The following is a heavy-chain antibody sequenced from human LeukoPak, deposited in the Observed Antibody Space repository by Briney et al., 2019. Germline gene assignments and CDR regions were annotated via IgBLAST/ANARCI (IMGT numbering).Heavy chain of an antibody. J-gene: IGHJ5*02. CDR1: GGSISSSDYY. CDR3: ARGPQWELLRWFDP. D-gene: IGHD1-26*01. CDR2: IYYGGST. Sequence: PSETLSLTCTVSGGSISSSDYYWGWIRQPPGKGLEWIGSIYYGGSTYYNPSLKSRVTISVDTSMNQFSLKLSFVTTADTAVYYCARGPQWELLRWFDPWGQGTLVTVSS. V-gene: IGHV4-39*01.